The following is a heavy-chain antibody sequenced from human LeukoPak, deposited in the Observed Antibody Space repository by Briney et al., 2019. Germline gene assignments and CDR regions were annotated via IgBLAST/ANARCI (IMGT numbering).Heavy chain of an antibody. CDR3: AGHIAVAGTAGGYNCYYYYGMDV. V-gene: IGHV4-34*01. J-gene: IGHJ6*02. CDR2: IYYSGST. Sequence: SETLSLTCAVYGGSFSGYYWSWIRQPPGKGLEWIGSIYYSGSTYYNPSLKSRVTISVDTSKNQFSLKLSSVTAADTAVYYCAGHIAVAGTAGGYNCYYYYGMDVWGQGTTVTVSS. D-gene: IGHD6-19*01. CDR1: GGSFSGYY.